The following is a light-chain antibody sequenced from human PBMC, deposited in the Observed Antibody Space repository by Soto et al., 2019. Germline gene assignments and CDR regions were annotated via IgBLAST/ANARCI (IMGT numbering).Light chain of an antibody. CDR2: GAS. Sequence: VLTQSPGTLSLSAGERATLSCRASQSVSNNYLAWYQQKPGQAPRLLIYGASNRATGIPDRFSGSGSGTDFTLTISRLEPEDFAVYYCQQYGSSGTFGQGTKVDIK. CDR3: QQYGSSGT. V-gene: IGKV3-20*01. CDR1: QSVSNNY. J-gene: IGKJ1*01.